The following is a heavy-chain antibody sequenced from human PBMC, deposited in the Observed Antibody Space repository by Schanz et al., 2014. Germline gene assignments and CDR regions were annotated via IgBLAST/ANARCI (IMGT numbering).Heavy chain of an antibody. J-gene: IGHJ4*02. CDR1: GFTFSDYY. CDR2: ITYNGGTI. D-gene: IGHD5-18*01. V-gene: IGHV3-11*04. CDR3: VRVSFADPRLYRGMDRDIDY. Sequence: VHLVESGGGLVQPGGSLRLSCAASGFTFSDYYINWIRQAPGKGLEWISYITYNGGTIYYADSVKGRFTISRDNAKNSLYLQMNNLRAEDTAVYYCVRVSFADPRLYRGMDRDIDYWGQGTLVTVSS.